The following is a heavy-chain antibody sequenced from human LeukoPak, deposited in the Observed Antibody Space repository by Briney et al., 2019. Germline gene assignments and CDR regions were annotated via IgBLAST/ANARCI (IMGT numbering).Heavy chain of an antibody. CDR1: GFPFSPFA. V-gene: IGHV3-23*01. Sequence: GGPLEPPFGAPGFPFSPFAIIWVPQAPGKGLGWVSAISGNGGTTYYADSVKGRFTISRDNSKNTLYLQMNSLRAEETAVYYCAKDLNYYGSGSYYLDYWGQGTLVTVSS. J-gene: IGHJ4*02. D-gene: IGHD3-10*01. CDR3: AKDLNYYGSGSYYLDY. CDR2: ISGNGGTT.